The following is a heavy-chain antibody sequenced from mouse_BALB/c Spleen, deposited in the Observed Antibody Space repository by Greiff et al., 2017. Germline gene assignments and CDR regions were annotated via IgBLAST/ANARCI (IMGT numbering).Heavy chain of an antibody. V-gene: IGHV1-15*01. CDR1: GYTFTDYE. D-gene: IGHD1-1*01. Sequence: VQLQESGAELVRPGASVTLSCKASGYTFTDYEMHWVKQTPVHGLEWIGAIDPETGGTAYNQKFKGKATLTADKSSSTAYMELRSLTSEDSAVYYCARKENYYGVLDVWGAGTTVTVSS. CDR3: ARKENYYGVLDV. CDR2: IDPETGGT. J-gene: IGHJ1*01.